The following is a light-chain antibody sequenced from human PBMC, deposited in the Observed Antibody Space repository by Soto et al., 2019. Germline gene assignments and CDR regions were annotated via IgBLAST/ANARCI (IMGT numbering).Light chain of an antibody. CDR1: QSISSY. J-gene: IGKJ1*01. CDR3: QQSFSTPGT. V-gene: IGKV1-39*01. CDR2: AAS. Sequence: DIQMTQSPSSLSASVGDRVTITCRASQSISSYLNWYQQKPGKAPKLLIYAASSLQGGVPSSFSGRGSGTDFTLTISSLQPEDFATYYCQQSFSTPGTFGQGTKVEIK.